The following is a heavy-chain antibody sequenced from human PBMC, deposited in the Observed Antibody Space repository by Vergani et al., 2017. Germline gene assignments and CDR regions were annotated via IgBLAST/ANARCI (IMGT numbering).Heavy chain of an antibody. J-gene: IGHJ5*02. Sequence: QVQLQESGPGLVKPSETLSLTCTVSGAAIKDFYWSWFRQPPGKGLEWIGYVYYTGSTTYHPSLKSRVTISVDTSNNQFSLRMTSLTAADTAIYYCARDRDLYCRSTTSCHNWFDPWGQGSLVTVSS. CDR2: VYYTGST. CDR1: GAAIKDFY. V-gene: IGHV4-59*01. CDR3: ARDRDLYCRSTTSCHNWFDP. D-gene: IGHD2/OR15-2a*01.